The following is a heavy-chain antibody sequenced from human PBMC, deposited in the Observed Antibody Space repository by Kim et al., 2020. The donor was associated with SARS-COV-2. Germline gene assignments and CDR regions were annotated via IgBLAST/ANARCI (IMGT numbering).Heavy chain of an antibody. D-gene: IGHD6-19*01. CDR3: AHRLAGISREYFQH. Sequence: YSPSLKSRLTNTKDTSKNQVVLTMTNMDPVDTATYYCAHRLAGISREYFQHWGQGTLVTVSS. J-gene: IGHJ1*01. V-gene: IGHV2-5*01.